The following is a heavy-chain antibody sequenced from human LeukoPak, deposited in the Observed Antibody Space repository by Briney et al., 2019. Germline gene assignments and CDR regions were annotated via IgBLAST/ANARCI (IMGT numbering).Heavy chain of an antibody. CDR2: ITGSGGNT. CDR3: AKEAGRDSRNWYGAFGI. D-gene: IGHD1-1*01. CDR1: QFTFSNYA. Sequence: GGSLRLSCAASQFTFSNYAMSWVRQAPGKGLEWVSTITGSGGNTYYAASVKGRFTVSRDNSKNTLYLQMNSLRAEDTAVYYCAKEAGRDSRNWYGAFGIWGQGTVVTVSS. J-gene: IGHJ3*02. V-gene: IGHV3-23*01.